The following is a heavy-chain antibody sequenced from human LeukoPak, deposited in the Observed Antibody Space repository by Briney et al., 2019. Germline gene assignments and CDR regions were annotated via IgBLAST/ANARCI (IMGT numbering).Heavy chain of an antibody. Sequence: GGSLRLSCSASGFTFSTYWMSWVRQAPGKGLEWVANIKPDGSEKYYVDSVKGRFTISRDNAKNSLYQQMNSLRAEDTAVYYCARSSIDGYNLIDAFDIWGQGTMVTVSS. CDR1: GFTFSTYW. CDR3: ARSSIDGYNLIDAFDI. J-gene: IGHJ3*02. CDR2: IKPDGSEK. D-gene: IGHD5-24*01. V-gene: IGHV3-7*01.